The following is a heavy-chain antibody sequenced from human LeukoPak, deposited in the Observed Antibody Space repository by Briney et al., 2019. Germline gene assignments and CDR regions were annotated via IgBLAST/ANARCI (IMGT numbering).Heavy chain of an antibody. CDR3: ARASGGYYDSSGYYPYYFDY. Sequence: SVKVSCKASGGTFSSYAISWVRQAPGQGLEWMGGIIPIFGTANYAQKFQGRVTITADKSTSTAYMELSSLRSEDTAVYYCARASGGYYDSSGYYPYYFDYWGQGTLVTVSS. J-gene: IGHJ4*02. D-gene: IGHD3-22*01. V-gene: IGHV1-69*06. CDR1: GGTFSSYA. CDR2: IIPIFGTA.